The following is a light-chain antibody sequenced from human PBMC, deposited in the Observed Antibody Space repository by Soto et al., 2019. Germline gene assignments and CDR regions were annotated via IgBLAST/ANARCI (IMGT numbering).Light chain of an antibody. CDR2: HAS. CDR1: QSISSS. CDR3: QQYNSYS. V-gene: IGKV1-5*01. Sequence: DIQVTQSPSTLSASVGDRVTITCRASQSISSSLAWYHQKPGTAPKVLIYHASNLQSGVPSRFSGSGSGTEFTLTISSLQPDDFATYYCQQYNSYSFGQGTKVDIK. J-gene: IGKJ1*01.